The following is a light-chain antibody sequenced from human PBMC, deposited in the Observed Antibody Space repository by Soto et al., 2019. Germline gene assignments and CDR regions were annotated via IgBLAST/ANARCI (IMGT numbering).Light chain of an antibody. CDR2: GAS. CDR3: QQYGSSPRT. V-gene: IGKV3-20*01. CDR1: QSVSSTY. Sequence: EIVLTQSPGTLSLSPGERATLSCRASQSVSSTYLAWYQQKPGQAPRLLIYGASSRATGIPDRFSGSGSGTDFPLTLSRLETEDFAVYYWQQYGSSPRTFGQGTKVEIK. J-gene: IGKJ1*01.